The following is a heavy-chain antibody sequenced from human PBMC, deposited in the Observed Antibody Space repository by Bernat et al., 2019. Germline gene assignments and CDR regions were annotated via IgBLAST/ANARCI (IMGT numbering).Heavy chain of an antibody. J-gene: IGHJ4*02. D-gene: IGHD6-19*01. V-gene: IGHV4-39*01. CDR1: GGAISSSSYY. CDR3: ARQRGISSLIAVALYFEY. Sequence: QLQLQESGPGLVKPSETLSLTCTVSGGAISSSSYYWGWIRQPPGKGLEWIGSIYYSGSTYYNPSLKSRVTISVDTSKNQFSLKLSSVTAADTAVYYCARQRGISSLIAVALYFEYWGQGTLVTVSS. CDR2: IYYSGST.